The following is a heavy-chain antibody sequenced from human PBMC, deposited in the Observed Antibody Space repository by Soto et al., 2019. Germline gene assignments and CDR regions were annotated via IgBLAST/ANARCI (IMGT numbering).Heavy chain of an antibody. CDR3: ARTWIGSPFDY. J-gene: IGHJ4*02. D-gene: IGHD5-12*01. Sequence: PSETLSLTCTVSGASVGSDDYYWSWIRQRPGKGLEWIGYIYYSGNTNYNPSLKSRLTISVDTSKNQFSLQLKSVTAADTAVYYCARTWIGSPFDYWGQGSLVTVSS. CDR2: IYYSGNT. CDR1: GASVGSDDYY. V-gene: IGHV4-31*03.